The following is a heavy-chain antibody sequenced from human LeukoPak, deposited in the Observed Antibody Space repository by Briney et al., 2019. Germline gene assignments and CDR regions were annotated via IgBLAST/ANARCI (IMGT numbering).Heavy chain of an antibody. J-gene: IGHJ4*02. CDR2: ISGSGGST. V-gene: IGHV3-23*01. CDR3: AKDHQGYWADSFDY. D-gene: IGHD6-13*01. Sequence: GGSLRLSCAASGFTFSSYAMTWVRQAPGKGLEWVSAISGSGGSTYFADSVKGRFTVSRDNSKDALYLQMNSLRAEDTAVYYCAKDHQGYWADSFDYWGQGTLVTVSS. CDR1: GFTFSSYA.